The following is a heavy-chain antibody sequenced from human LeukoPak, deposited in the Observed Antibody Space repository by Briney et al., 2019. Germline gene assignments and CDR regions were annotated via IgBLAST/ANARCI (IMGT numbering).Heavy chain of an antibody. V-gene: IGHV4-34*01. D-gene: IGHD2-8*01. CDR3: AREGMVYARNTDV. J-gene: IGHJ6*03. Sequence: SETLSLTCAVYGGSFSGYYWSWIRQPPGKGLEWIGEINHSGSTNYNPSLKSRVTISVDTSKNQFSLKLSSVTAADTAVYYCAREGMVYARNTDVWGKGTTVTVSS. CDR2: INHSGST. CDR1: GGSFSGYY.